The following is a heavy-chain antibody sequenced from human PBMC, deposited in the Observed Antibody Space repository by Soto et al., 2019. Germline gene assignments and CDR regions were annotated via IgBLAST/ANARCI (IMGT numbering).Heavy chain of an antibody. CDR3: ARRPRGYCSGGSCYRVPGLFDY. V-gene: IGHV4-39*01. Sequence: SETLSLTCTVSGGSISSSSYYLGWIRQPPGKGLEWIGSIYYSGSTYYNPSLKSRVTISVDTSKNQFSLKLSSVTAADTAVYYCARRPRGYCSGGSCYRVPGLFDYWGQGTLVTVSS. D-gene: IGHD2-15*01. CDR1: GGSISSSSYY. CDR2: IYYSGST. J-gene: IGHJ4*02.